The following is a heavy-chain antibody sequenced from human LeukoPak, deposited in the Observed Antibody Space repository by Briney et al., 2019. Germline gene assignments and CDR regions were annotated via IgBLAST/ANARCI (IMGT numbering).Heavy chain of an antibody. V-gene: IGHV1-46*01. J-gene: IGHJ4*02. CDR2: INPSGGST. CDR3: ARGSYYYDSSGYYAPPFDY. D-gene: IGHD3-22*01. CDR1: GYTFTSYY. Sequence: ASVKVSCKASGYTFTSYYMHWVRQAPGQGLEWMGIINPSGGSTSYAQKFQGRVTMPRDTSTSTVYMELSSLRSEDTAVYYCARGSYYYDSSGYYAPPFDYWGQGTLVTVSS.